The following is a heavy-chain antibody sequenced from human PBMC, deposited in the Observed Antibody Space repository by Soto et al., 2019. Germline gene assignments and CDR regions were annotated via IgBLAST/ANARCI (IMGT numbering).Heavy chain of an antibody. V-gene: IGHV3-33*01. CDR2: IWYDGSNK. Sequence: QVQLVESGGGVVQPGRSLRLSCAASGFTFSSYGMHWVRQAPGKGLEWLAVIWYDGSNKYYADSVKGRFTISRDNSKNTLYLQMNSLRAEDTAVYYCARDGPYYYDSSGYYSPIDYWGQGTLVTVSS. J-gene: IGHJ4*02. CDR1: GFTFSSYG. CDR3: ARDGPYYYDSSGYYSPIDY. D-gene: IGHD3-22*01.